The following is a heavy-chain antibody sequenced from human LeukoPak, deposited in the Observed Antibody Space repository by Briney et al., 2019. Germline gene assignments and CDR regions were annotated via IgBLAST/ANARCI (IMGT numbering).Heavy chain of an antibody. J-gene: IGHJ2*01. D-gene: IGHD6-13*01. Sequence: SETLSLTCTVSGGSTSSYYWGWIRQPPGKGLECIGYIYYSGSTNYNPSLKSRVTISVDTSKNQFSLKLSSVTAADTAVYYCARGRWRSSSWYAGWYFDLWGRGTLVTVSS. CDR1: GGSTSSYY. V-gene: IGHV4-59*12. CDR3: ARGRWRSSSWYAGWYFDL. CDR2: IYYSGST.